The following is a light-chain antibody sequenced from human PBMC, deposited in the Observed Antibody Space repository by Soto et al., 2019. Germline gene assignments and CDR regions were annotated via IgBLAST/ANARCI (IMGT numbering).Light chain of an antibody. CDR2: GAS. CDR3: QQYGSSQEGFN. CDR1: QSVSSSY. J-gene: IGKJ3*01. V-gene: IGKV3-20*01. Sequence: EIVVTQSPGTLSLSPGERATLSCRASQSVSSSYLAWYQQKPGQAPTLLIYGASSRSTGIPDRFSGSGSGTDFTLTIRRLEPEDFAVYYCQQYGSSQEGFNFGPGTKVDIK.